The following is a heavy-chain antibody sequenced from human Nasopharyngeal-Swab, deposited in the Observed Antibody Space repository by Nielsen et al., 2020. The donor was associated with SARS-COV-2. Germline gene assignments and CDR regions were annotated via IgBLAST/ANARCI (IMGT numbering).Heavy chain of an antibody. D-gene: IGHD3-3*01. CDR3: AREKDFWGGSHYFYMDV. CDR1: GFTFSIYW. J-gene: IGHJ6*03. V-gene: IGHV3-7*05. CDR2: MNEDGSEK. Sequence: GGSLRLSCAASGFTFSIYWMTWVRQAPGRGLEWVSNMNEDGSEKNYVDSVKGRFTIPRDNAKNLLYLQMNSLRAEDTAVYYCAREKDFWGGSHYFYMDVWGKGTTVTVSS.